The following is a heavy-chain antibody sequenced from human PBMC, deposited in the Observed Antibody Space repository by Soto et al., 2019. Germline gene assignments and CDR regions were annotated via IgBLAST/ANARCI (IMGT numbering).Heavy chain of an antibody. Sequence: EVQLLDSGGALVQPGGSLRLACAASGFTFSNYAMSWVRQAPGNGRELVSSISDSGDSTHNADSVKGRFTISRDNDKHALYLQLNTLTGDDTAVYYCAKGGLHNGSWYERYWCQGALVTVS. J-gene: IGHJ4*02. V-gene: IGHV3-23*01. CDR3: AKGGLHNGSWYERY. D-gene: IGHD6-13*01. CDR1: GFTFSNYA. CDR2: ISDSGDST.